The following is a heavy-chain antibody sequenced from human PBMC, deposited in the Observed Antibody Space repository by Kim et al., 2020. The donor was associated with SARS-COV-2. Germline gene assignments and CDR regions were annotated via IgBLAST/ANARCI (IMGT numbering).Heavy chain of an antibody. Sequence: SETLSLTCAVSGASIISDDFWSWVRQPPGQGLEWIGEIHHEGSTNYNPSLKSRLTMSLDKSKNQFSVNLTSVTAADTAMYYCSRCPLDSNSFYFDPWGQG. J-gene: IGHJ5*02. V-gene: IGHV4-4*02. CDR1: GASIISDDF. D-gene: IGHD6-6*01. CDR3: SRCPLDSNSFYFDP. CDR2: IHHEGST.